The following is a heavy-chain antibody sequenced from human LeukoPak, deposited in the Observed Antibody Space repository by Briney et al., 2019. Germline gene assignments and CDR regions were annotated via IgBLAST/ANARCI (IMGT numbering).Heavy chain of an antibody. V-gene: IGHV3-23*01. CDR2: LSGGGGST. CDR1: GFTFSSYA. J-gene: IGHJ4*02. CDR3: AKDRYYDSTIFDY. Sequence: GGSLRLSCAASGFTFSSYAMSWVRQAPGKGLEWVSSLSGGGGSTYYADSVKGRFTISRDNSKNTLYLQMNSLRAEDTAVYYCAKDRYYDSTIFDYWGQGTLVTFSS. D-gene: IGHD3-22*01.